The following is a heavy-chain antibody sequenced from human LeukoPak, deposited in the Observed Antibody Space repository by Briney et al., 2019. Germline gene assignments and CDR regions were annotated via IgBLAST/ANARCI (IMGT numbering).Heavy chain of an antibody. CDR2: INSNGSST. V-gene: IGHV3-74*01. CDR3: ARGLGCSSTSCYYYYYYMDV. D-gene: IGHD2-2*01. Sequence: GGSLRLSCAASGFTFSSYWMHWVRQAPGKGLVWVSRINSNGSSTSYADSVKGRFTISRDNAKNTLYLQMNSLRAEDTAVYYCARGLGCSSTSCYYYYYYMDVCGKGTTVTVSS. CDR1: GFTFSSYW. J-gene: IGHJ6*03.